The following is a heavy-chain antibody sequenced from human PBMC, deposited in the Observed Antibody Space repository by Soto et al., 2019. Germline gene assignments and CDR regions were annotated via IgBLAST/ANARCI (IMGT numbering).Heavy chain of an antibody. CDR1: GFTFSTYA. Sequence: EVQLLASGGGLVQPGGSLRLSCAASGFTFSTYAMSWVRQAPGKGLEWVSAISGSGGSTYYADSVKGRFTISRDNSKNTVYLQMSSLRAEDTAVYYCAKCDYGDYVPYGTIGYWGQGTLVTVSS. D-gene: IGHD4-17*01. CDR2: ISGSGGST. V-gene: IGHV3-23*01. CDR3: AKCDYGDYVPYGTIGY. J-gene: IGHJ4*02.